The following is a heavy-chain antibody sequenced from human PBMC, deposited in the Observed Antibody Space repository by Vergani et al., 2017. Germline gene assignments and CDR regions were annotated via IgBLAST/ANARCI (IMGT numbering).Heavy chain of an antibody. CDR2: INHSGST. J-gene: IGHJ6*02. CDR3: ARGYPAPSSRYGMDV. V-gene: IGHV4-34*01. CDR1: GGSFSGYY. Sequence: QVQLQQWGAGLLKPSETLSLTCAVYGGSFSGYYWSWIRQPPGKGLEWIGEINHSGSTNYNPSLKSRVTISVDTSKNQFSLKLSSVTAADTAVYYCARGYPAPSSRYGMDVWGQGTTVTVSS.